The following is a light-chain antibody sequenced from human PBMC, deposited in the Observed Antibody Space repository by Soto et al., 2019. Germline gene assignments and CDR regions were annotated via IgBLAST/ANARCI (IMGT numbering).Light chain of an antibody. CDR2: GAS. V-gene: IGKV3-20*01. Sequence: TITPGALCLRKGKRATLYFRASQSVNSKLAWYQQKPGQAPRLVIYGASTRATGIPARFSGSGSFTDLNLTFERRERSHLAVYYGQQFCRARTSAPGTKVDIK. CDR3: QQFCRART. CDR1: QSVNSK. J-gene: IGKJ1*01.